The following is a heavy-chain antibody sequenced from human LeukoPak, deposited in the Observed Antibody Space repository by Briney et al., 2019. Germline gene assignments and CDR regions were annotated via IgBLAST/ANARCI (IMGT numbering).Heavy chain of an antibody. Sequence: ASVKVSCKASGYTFTGYYMRWVRQAPGQGLEWMGWINPNSGGTNYAQKFQGRVTMTRDTSISTAYMELSRLRSDDTAVYYCAWGATFLSPVYDYWGQGTLVTVSS. CDR2: INPNSGGT. CDR1: GYTFTGYY. V-gene: IGHV1-2*02. J-gene: IGHJ4*02. D-gene: IGHD1-26*01. CDR3: AWGATFLSPVYDY.